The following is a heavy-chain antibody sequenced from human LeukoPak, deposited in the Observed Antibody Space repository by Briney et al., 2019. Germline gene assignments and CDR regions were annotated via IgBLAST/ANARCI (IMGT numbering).Heavy chain of an antibody. CDR3: ARDQYSVVVTATHGLDV. CDR1: GFTFSGYA. V-gene: IGHV3-23*01. J-gene: IGHJ6*02. CDR2: ISISGGTT. Sequence: GGSLRLSCAASGFTFSGYAMSWVRQAPGKGMEWVSDISISGGTTNYADSVKGRFTISRDNYRNTLYLQMNSLRAEVTAVYYCARDQYSVVVTATHGLDVWGQGTTVTVSS. D-gene: IGHD2-21*02.